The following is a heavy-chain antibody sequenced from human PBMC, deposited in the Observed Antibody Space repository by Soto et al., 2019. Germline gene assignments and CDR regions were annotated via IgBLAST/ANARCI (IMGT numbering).Heavy chain of an antibody. Sequence: PSETLSLTCTVSGGSISRYYWSWIRQPPGKGLEWIGYIYYSGSTNYNPSLKSRVTISVDTSKNQFSLKLSSVTAADTAVYYCARCGSGSDFDYWGQGTLVTVSS. CDR1: GGSISRYY. V-gene: IGHV4-59*01. CDR2: IYYSGST. CDR3: ARCGSGSDFDY. J-gene: IGHJ4*02. D-gene: IGHD3-10*01.